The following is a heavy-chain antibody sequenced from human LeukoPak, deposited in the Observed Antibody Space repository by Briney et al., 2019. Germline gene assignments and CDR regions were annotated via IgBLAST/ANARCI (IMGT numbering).Heavy chain of an antibody. CDR2: ISWNSGSI. CDR1: GFTFDDYA. CDR3: AKDLIGYYCDTTDAFDI. D-gene: IGHD3-22*01. J-gene: IGHJ3*02. Sequence: GGSLRLSCAASGFTFDDYAMHWVRQAPGKGLEWVSGISWNSGSIGYADSVKGRFTISRDNAKNSLYLQMNSLRAEDTALYYCAKDLIGYYCDTTDAFDIWGQGTMVTVSS. V-gene: IGHV3-9*01.